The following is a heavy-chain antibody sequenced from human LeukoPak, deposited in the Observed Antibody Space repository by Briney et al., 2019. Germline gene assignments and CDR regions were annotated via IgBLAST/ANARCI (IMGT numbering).Heavy chain of an antibody. D-gene: IGHD2-21*02. J-gene: IGHJ4*02. Sequence: GASVKVSCKASGYTFTGYYMHWVRQAPGQGLEWMGWINPNSGGTNYAQKFQGRVTTTRDTSISTAYMELSRLRSDDTAVYYCARGTLAYCGGDCLAAGYWGQGTLVTVSS. CDR3: ARGTLAYCGGDCLAAGY. CDR2: INPNSGGT. CDR1: GYTFTGYY. V-gene: IGHV1-2*02.